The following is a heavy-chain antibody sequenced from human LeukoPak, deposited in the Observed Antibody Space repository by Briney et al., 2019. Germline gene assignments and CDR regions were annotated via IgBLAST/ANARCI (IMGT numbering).Heavy chain of an antibody. CDR1: GGTFSAYY. J-gene: IGHJ4*01. CDR3: AGVPDSSENHYNGYDFDF. Sequence: SETLSLTCAVYGGTFSAYYWTWIRQPPGKGLEWIGEIHHSGSTKYNPSLNSRVTIFADTSKNQFSLQLRSVTAAATAIYYCAGVPDSSENHYNGYDFDFWGHGILVTASS. V-gene: IGHV4-34*01. CDR2: IHHSGST. D-gene: IGHD3-10*01.